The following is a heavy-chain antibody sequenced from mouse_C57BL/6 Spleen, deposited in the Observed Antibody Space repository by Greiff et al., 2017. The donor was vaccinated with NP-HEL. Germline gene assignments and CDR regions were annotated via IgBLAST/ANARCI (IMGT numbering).Heavy chain of an antibody. J-gene: IGHJ2*01. D-gene: IGHD2-10*01. CDR1: GYTFTNYW. CDR2: IYPGGGYT. CDR3: AILSAYWYYFDY. V-gene: IGHV1-63*01. Sequence: GGELVRPGTSVKMSCKASGYTFTNYWIGWAKQRPGHGLEWIGDIYPGGGYTNYNEKFKGKATLTADKSSSTAYMQFSSLTSEDSAIYYCAILSAYWYYFDYWGQGTTLTVSS.